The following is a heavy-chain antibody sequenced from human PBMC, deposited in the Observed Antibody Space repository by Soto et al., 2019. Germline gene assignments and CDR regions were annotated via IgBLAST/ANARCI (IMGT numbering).Heavy chain of an antibody. CDR3: ARGPGYDFDY. Sequence: EVQLVESGGGLVQPGGSLRLSCAASGFTFSSYAMHWVRQAPGKGLEYVSTISSNGGSTYYANSVKGRFTISRDNSKNTLYLQMGSLRAEEMAVYYCARGPGYDFDYWGQGTLVTVSS. D-gene: IGHD5-18*01. V-gene: IGHV3-64*01. CDR2: ISSNGGST. CDR1: GFTFSSYA. J-gene: IGHJ4*02.